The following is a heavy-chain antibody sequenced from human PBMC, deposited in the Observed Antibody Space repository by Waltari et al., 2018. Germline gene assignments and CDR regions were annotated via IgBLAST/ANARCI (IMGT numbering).Heavy chain of an antibody. CDR2: INHSGST. Sequence: QVQLQQWGAGLLKPSETLSLTCAVYGGSFSGYYWSWIRQPPGKGLEWIGEINHSGSTNYNPALKSRVTISVDTSKNQFSLKLSSVTAADTAVYYCARGRGYDFWSGYYSLYYYYMDVWGKGTTVTISS. CDR1: GGSFSGYY. CDR3: ARGRGYDFWSGYYSLYYYYMDV. D-gene: IGHD3-3*01. V-gene: IGHV4-34*01. J-gene: IGHJ6*03.